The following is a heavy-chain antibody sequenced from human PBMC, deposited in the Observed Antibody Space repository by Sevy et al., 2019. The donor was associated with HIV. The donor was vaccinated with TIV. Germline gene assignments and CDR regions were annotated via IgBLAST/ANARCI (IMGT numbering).Heavy chain of an antibody. CDR3: ARGLRFLEWLDAFDI. D-gene: IGHD3-3*01. CDR2: IYSGGST. J-gene: IGHJ3*02. CDR1: GFTVSSNY. Sequence: GGSLRLSCAASGFTVSSNYMSWVRQVPGKGLEWVSVIYSGGSTYYADSVKGRFTISRDNSKNTLYLQMNSLRAEDTAVYYCARGLRFLEWLDAFDIWGQGTMVTVSS. V-gene: IGHV3-53*01.